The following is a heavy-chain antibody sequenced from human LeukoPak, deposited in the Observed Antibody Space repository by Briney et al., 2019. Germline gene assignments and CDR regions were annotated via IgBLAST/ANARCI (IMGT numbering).Heavy chain of an antibody. CDR2: IKQDGSEK. V-gene: IGHV3-7*01. CDR3: ARDLGVTAAALDY. Sequence: GGSLRLSCAASGFTFSSYWMSWVRQAPGKGLEWVANIKQDGSEKYYVDSVKGRFTISRDNAKNTLYLQMNSLRAEDTAVYYCARDLGVTAAALDYWGQGTLVTVSS. D-gene: IGHD6-13*01. J-gene: IGHJ4*02. CDR1: GFTFSSYW.